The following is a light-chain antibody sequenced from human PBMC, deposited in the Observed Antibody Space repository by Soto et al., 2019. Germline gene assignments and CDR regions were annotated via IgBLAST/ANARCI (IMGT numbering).Light chain of an antibody. V-gene: IGKV1-5*01. CDR1: QNIRNW. CDR2: DAS. Sequence: DMQMTQSPSTLSASVGDRVTITCRASQNIRNWLVWYQQKAGKAPELLIYDASSVKSGVPSRFSGSGSGTDFPRTINSLQPDDFATYYCQHYISHFGQGTKLEIK. CDR3: QHYISH. J-gene: IGKJ2*01.